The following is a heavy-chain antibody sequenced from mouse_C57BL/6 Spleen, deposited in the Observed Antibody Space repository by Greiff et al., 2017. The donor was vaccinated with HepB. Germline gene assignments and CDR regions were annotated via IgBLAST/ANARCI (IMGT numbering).Heavy chain of an antibody. CDR3: ARSANWDYYAMDY. J-gene: IGHJ4*01. V-gene: IGHV1-4*01. Sequence: VKLMESGAELARPGASVKMSCKASGYTFTSYTMHWVKQRPGQGLEWIGYINPSSGYTKYNQKFKDKATLTADKSSSTAYMQLSSLTSEDSAVYYCARSANWDYYAMDYWGQGTSVTVSS. D-gene: IGHD4-1*02. CDR2: INPSSGYT. CDR1: GYTFTSYT.